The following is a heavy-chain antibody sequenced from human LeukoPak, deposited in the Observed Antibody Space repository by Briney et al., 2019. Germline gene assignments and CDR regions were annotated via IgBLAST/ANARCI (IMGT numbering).Heavy chain of an antibody. D-gene: IGHD6-13*01. CDR1: GFTFSSYA. J-gene: IGHJ4*02. CDR2: ISGSGGST. CDR3: SGHGSSSY. V-gene: IGHV3-23*01. Sequence: GGSLRLSCAASGFTFSSYAMSWVRQAPGKGLEWVSAISGSGGSTYYADSVKGRFTISRDNSKNTLYLQMNSLRAEDTALYYASGHGSSSYWGQGTLVAASS.